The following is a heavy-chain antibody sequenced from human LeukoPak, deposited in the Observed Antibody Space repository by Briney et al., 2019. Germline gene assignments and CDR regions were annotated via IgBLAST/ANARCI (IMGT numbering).Heavy chain of an antibody. CDR3: ARSLVGATADFDY. D-gene: IGHD1-26*01. J-gene: IGHJ4*02. Sequence: PSETLSLTCTVSGGSISSSRYYWGWIRQPPGKGLEWIGSIYYSGSTYYNPSLKSRVTISVDTSKNQFSLKLSSVTAADTAVYYCARSLVGATADFDYWGQGTLVTVSS. V-gene: IGHV4-39*01. CDR2: IYYSGST. CDR1: GGSISSSRYY.